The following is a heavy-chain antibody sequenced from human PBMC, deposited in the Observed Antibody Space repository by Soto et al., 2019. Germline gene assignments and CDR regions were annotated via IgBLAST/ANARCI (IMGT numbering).Heavy chain of an antibody. CDR2: ISAYNGNT. CDR3: ARDHDCSGGSCFVDDY. V-gene: IGHV1-18*01. D-gene: IGHD2-15*01. Sequence: ASVKVSCKTSGYTFTSYGISWVRQAPGQGLEWMGWISAYNGNTNYAQKLQGRVTMNTDTSTSTAYMELRSLSSDDTAVYYCARDHDCSGGSCFVDDYWGQGTLVTVSS. J-gene: IGHJ4*02. CDR1: GYTFTSYG.